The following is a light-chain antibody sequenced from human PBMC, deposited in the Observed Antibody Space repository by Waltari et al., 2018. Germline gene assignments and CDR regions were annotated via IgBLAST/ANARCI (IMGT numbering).Light chain of an antibody. CDR3: STWDDSLKTYV. CDR1: NNNVAREG. Sequence: QAGLTQPPSVSKALRQTATLTCTGNNNNVAREGAAWLQQHLAHPPELLFYRNNKRPSGIAERFFAFRSGDTASLTITGLQPEDEADYYCSTWDDSLKTYVFGPGTKVTVL. J-gene: IGLJ1*01. V-gene: IGLV10-54*04. CDR2: RNN.